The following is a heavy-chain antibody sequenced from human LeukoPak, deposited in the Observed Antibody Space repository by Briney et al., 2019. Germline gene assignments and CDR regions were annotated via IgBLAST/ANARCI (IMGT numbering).Heavy chain of an antibody. CDR2: IYHSGST. V-gene: IGHV4-59*01. J-gene: IGHJ5*01. CDR1: SESFSGYF. Sequence: SETLSLTCAIYSESFSGYFWSWIRQPPGKGLEWIGYIYHSGSTNYNPSLKSRVTISVDTSKNQFSLKLSSVTAADTAVYYCARDRYYYDSSGTRWFDSWGQGTLVTVSS. D-gene: IGHD3-22*01. CDR3: ARDRYYYDSSGTRWFDS.